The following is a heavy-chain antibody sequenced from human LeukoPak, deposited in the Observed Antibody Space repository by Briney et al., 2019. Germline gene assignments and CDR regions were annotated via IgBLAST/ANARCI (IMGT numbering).Heavy chain of an antibody. Sequence: PGGSLRLSCAASGFTFSSYAMRWVRKAPGKGLEWVSSITGSGDSTYYADSVKGRFTISRDNSKNTLYLQMNSLRAEDTAVYYCADSNYWYPVDYWGQGTLVTVSS. J-gene: IGHJ4*02. CDR1: GFTFSSYA. CDR2: ITGSGDST. D-gene: IGHD4-11*01. CDR3: ADSNYWYPVDY. V-gene: IGHV3-23*01.